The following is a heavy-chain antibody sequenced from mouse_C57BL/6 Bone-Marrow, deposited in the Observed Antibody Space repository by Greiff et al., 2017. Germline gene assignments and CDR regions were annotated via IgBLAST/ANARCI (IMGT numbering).Heavy chain of an antibody. CDR1: GYTFTSYW. CDR2: IDPSDSYT. CDR3: AREIYLGYFDG. V-gene: IGHV1-69*01. D-gene: IGHD1-1*01. J-gene: IGHJ1*03. Sequence: QVQLQQPGAELVMPGASVKLSCKASGYTFTSYWMHWVKQRPGQGLEWIGEIDPSDSYTNYNQKFKGKSTLTVEKSSSTAYMQLSSLTSEDSAVYYCAREIYLGYFDGWGTGTTVTVSS.